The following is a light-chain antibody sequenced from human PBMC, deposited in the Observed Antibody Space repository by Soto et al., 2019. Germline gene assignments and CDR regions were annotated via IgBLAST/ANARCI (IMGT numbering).Light chain of an antibody. Sequence: EVVMTQSPATLSVSPGERATLSCRASQSVDSNLAWYQHKPGQAPRLLIFGTSTRATGIPARFSGSGSGTLFTLTISSLQSEDFAIYYCQQYNNWPFVTFGQGTRLEI. CDR2: GTS. J-gene: IGKJ5*01. V-gene: IGKV3-15*01. CDR1: QSVDSN. CDR3: QQYNNWPFVT.